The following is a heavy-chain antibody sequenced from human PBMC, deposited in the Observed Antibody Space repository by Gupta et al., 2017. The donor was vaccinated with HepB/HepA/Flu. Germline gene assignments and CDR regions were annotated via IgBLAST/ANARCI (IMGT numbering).Heavy chain of an antibody. CDR3: AKMYYYDTARFDY. CDR1: GFIFDDYV. V-gene: IGHV3-9*01. CDR2: INWNSDNI. J-gene: IGHJ4*02. D-gene: IGHD3-22*01. Sequence: EVQLVESGGGLVQPGRSLRLSCAASGFIFDDYVLYLVRQAPGKGLEWVSGINWNSDNIGYADSVKGRFTISRDNAKNSLYLQMNSLRAEDTALYYCAKMYYYDTARFDYWGQGTLVTVSS.